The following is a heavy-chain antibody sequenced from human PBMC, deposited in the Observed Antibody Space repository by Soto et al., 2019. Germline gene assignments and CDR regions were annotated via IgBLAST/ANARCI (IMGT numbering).Heavy chain of an antibody. CDR3: ARGGSGRYNCFHP. J-gene: IGHJ5*02. CDR2: IRSCSSYI. D-gene: IGHD1-26*01. V-gene: IGHV3-21*01. Sequence: PGGSLRLSCAASGFTFSSYSMNWVRQAPGKGLEWVSSIRSCSSYIYYADSVKGRFTISRDNAKNSLYLQMNSLRAEDTAVYYCARGGSGRYNCFHPWGQGTLVTVSS. CDR1: GFTFSSYS.